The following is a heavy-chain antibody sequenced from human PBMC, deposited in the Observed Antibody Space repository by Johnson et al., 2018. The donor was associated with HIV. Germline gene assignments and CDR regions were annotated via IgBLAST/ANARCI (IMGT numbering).Heavy chain of an antibody. D-gene: IGHD3-22*01. CDR2: ISSDGSNT. V-gene: IGHV3-30*18. J-gene: IGHJ3*02. CDR1: GFTFSAYG. Sequence: QVHLVESGGGLVQPGRSLRLSCASSGFTFSAYGMYWVRQAPGKGLDWVTLISSDGSNTYYADSVKGRFTVSRDNVENTLYLQMNSLRVEDAAVYYCAKLTTGLTPINDAFDIWGRGTMVIVST. CDR3: AKLTTGLTPINDAFDI.